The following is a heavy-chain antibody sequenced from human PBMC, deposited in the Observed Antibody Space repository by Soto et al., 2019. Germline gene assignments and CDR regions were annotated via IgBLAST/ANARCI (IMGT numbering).Heavy chain of an antibody. CDR3: ARSGLLPYFDY. CDR2: INAGNGNT. D-gene: IGHD3-3*01. V-gene: IGHV1-3*05. J-gene: IGHJ4*02. CDR1: GYTFTSYA. Sequence: QVQVVQSGAEEKKPGASVKVSCKASGYTFTSYAMHWVRQAPGQRLEWLGWINAGNGNTKYSQNFQGRVTITRDTSASTAYIELSSLRSEDTAVYYCARSGLLPYFDYWGQGTLVNVSS.